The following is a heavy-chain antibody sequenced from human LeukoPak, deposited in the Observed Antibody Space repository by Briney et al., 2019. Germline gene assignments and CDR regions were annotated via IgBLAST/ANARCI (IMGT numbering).Heavy chain of an antibody. CDR2: ISYDGSNK. Sequence: PGGSLTLSCAASGFTFSSYAMHWVRQAPGKGLGWVAVISYDGSNKYYAASVKGRFTISRDNSKNTLYLQMNSLRAEDTAVYYCARDDGDSSGYWSGPVDYWGQGTLVTVSS. V-gene: IGHV3-30*04. CDR3: ARDDGDSSGYWSGPVDY. J-gene: IGHJ4*02. D-gene: IGHD3-22*01. CDR1: GFTFSSYA.